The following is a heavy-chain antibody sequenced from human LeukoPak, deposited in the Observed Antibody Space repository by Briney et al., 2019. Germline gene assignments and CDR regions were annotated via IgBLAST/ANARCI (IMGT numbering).Heavy chain of an antibody. CDR1: GYTLTSYY. V-gene: IGHV1-2*02. Sequence: ASVKVSCKASGYTLTSYYMHWVRQAPGQELEWMGIINPNSGGTNYAQKFQGRVTMTRDTSISTAYMELSRLRSDDTAVYYCAGSVVVPAAMYYGMDVWGQGTTVTVSS. CDR2: INPNSGGT. CDR3: AGSVVVPAAMYYGMDV. J-gene: IGHJ6*02. D-gene: IGHD2-2*01.